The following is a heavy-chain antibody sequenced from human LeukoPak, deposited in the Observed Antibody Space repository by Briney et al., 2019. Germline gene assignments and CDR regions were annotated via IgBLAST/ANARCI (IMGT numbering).Heavy chain of an antibody. CDR1: GYTFTSYA. CDR3: ATYYFGSGSYWNFDY. V-gene: IGHV1-3*01. J-gene: IGHJ4*02. Sequence: ASVKVSSKASGYTFTSYAMHWVRQAPGQRLEWMGWINAGNGNTKYSQKFQGRVTITRDTSASTAYMELSSLRSEDTAVYYCATYYFGSGSYWNFDYWGQGTLVTVSS. D-gene: IGHD3-10*01. CDR2: INAGNGNT.